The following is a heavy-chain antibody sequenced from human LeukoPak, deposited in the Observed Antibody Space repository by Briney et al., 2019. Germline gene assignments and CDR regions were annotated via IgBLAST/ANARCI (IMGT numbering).Heavy chain of an antibody. CDR2: IFHDGTT. D-gene: IGHD2-8*02. V-gene: IGHV4-38-2*02. Sequence: SETLSLTCTVSGYAISSGYYWGWIRRLPGKGLEWIARIFHDGTTHYNPSLKSRLTMSVDTSKNDFSLRLNSVTASDTAIYYCVRDSTGTLAFDVWGQGTMVTVSS. J-gene: IGHJ3*01. CDR3: VRDSTGTLAFDV. CDR1: GYAISSGYY.